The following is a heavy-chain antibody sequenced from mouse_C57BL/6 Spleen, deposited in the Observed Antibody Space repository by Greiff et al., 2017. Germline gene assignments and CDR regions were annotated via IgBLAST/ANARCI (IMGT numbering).Heavy chain of an antibody. CDR2: ISSGSSTI. Sequence: EVQLVESGGGLVKPGGSLKLSCAASGFTFSDYGMHWVRQAPEKGLEWVAYISSGSSTIYYADTVKGRFTISRDNAKNTLLLQMTRLGSEHTALYYCAREGRGGFFDYWGQGTTLTVSS. V-gene: IGHV5-17*01. CDR3: AREGRGGFFDY. CDR1: GFTFSDYG. J-gene: IGHJ2*01.